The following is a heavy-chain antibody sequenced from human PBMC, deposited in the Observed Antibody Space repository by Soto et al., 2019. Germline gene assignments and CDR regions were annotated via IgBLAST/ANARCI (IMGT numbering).Heavy chain of an antibody. D-gene: IGHD6-13*01. CDR3: ATEWTGSSNYNDY. CDR1: GYTFTGYY. V-gene: IGHV1-18*04. Sequence: GASVKVSCKASGYTFTGYYMHWLRQAPGQGLEWMGWISAYNGNTNYAQKFQGRVTMTTDTSTNTAYMELRSLRSDDTAVYYCATEWTGSSNYNDYWGHGTLVTVSS. CDR2: ISAYNGNT. J-gene: IGHJ4*01.